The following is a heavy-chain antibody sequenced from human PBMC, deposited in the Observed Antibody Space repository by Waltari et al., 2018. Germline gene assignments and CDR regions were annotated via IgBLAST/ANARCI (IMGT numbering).Heavy chain of an antibody. CDR2: IYYSGST. Sequence: QLQLQESGPGLVKPSETLSLTCTVSGCSISSSSYYWGWIRQPPGKGLEWIGSIYYSGSTYYNPSLKSRVTISVDTSKNQFSLKLSSVTAADTAVYYCARTSYYYYYMDVWGKGTTVTVSS. CDR1: GCSISSSSYY. J-gene: IGHJ6*03. V-gene: IGHV4-39*07. CDR3: ARTSYYYYYMDV.